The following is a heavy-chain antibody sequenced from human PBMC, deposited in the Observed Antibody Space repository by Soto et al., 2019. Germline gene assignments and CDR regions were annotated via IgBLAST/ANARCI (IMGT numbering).Heavy chain of an antibody. V-gene: IGHV4-34*01. J-gene: IGHJ4*02. Sequence: SETLSLTCAVYGGSFSGYYWSWIRQPPGKGLEWIGEINHSGSTNYNPSLKSRVTISVDTSKNQFSLKLSSVTAADTAVYYCARGRRTAMVRTPFDYWGQGTLVTVSS. CDR2: INHSGST. CDR1: GGSFSGYY. CDR3: ARGRRTAMVRTPFDY. D-gene: IGHD5-18*01.